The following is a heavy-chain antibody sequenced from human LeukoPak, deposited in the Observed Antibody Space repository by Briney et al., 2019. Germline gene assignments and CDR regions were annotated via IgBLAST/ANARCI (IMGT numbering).Heavy chain of an antibody. D-gene: IGHD4-11*01. Sequence: PGGSLRLSCAASGFTFSSYAMHWVRQAPGKGLEWVAFIRYDGSNKYYADSVKGRFTISRDNSKNTLYLQMNSLRAEDTAVYYCAKDHYDYSKMDYFDYWGQGTLVTVSS. CDR1: GFTFSSYA. J-gene: IGHJ4*02. V-gene: IGHV3-30*02. CDR3: AKDHYDYSKMDYFDY. CDR2: IRYDGSNK.